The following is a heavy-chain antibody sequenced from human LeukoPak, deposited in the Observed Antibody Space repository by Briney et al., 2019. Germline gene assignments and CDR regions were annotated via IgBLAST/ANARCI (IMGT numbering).Heavy chain of an antibody. CDR3: AKNLWGYCSSTSCYSAFDI. J-gene: IGHJ3*02. V-gene: IGHV3-9*01. Sequence: SLRLSCAASGFTFYDYAMHWVRQAPGEGLEWVSGLSWNSGSIGYADSVKGRFTISRDNAKNSLYLQMNSLRAEDTALYYCAKNLWGYCSSTSCYSAFDIWGQGTMVTVSS. D-gene: IGHD2-2*02. CDR1: GFTFYDYA. CDR2: LSWNSGSI.